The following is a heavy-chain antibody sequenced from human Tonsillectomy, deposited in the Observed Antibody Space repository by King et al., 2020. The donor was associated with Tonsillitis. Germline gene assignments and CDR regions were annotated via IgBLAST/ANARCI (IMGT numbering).Heavy chain of an antibody. CDR2: ISEGGDIT. Sequence: VQLVESGGGLVQPGGSLRLSCAASGFTFSSYAMNWVRQAPGKGLEWVSSISEGGDITDYADSVGGRFTISRDNSRNTLYLQMNTLRAEDTAVYYCAKQYLDAPWGQGVLVTVSS. CDR1: GFTFSSYA. D-gene: IGHD4-11*01. J-gene: IGHJ4*02. V-gene: IGHV3-23*04. CDR3: AKQYLDAP.